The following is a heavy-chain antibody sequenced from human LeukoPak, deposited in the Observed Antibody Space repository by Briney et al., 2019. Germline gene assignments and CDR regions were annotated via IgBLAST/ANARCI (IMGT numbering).Heavy chain of an antibody. CDR1: GGSISSYY. Sequence: PSETLSLTCTVSGGSISSYYWSWIRQPPGKGLEWIGYIYYSGSTNYNPSLKSRVTISVDTSKNQFSLKLSSVTAADTAVYYCASHNSSGWYVGAFDIWGQGTMVTVSS. V-gene: IGHV4-59*01. CDR3: ASHNSSGWYVGAFDI. J-gene: IGHJ3*02. CDR2: IYYSGST. D-gene: IGHD6-19*01.